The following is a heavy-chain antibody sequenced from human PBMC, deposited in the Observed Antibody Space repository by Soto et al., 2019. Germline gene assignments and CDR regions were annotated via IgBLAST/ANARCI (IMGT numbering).Heavy chain of an antibody. CDR1: GYTFTSYA. J-gene: IGHJ6*02. V-gene: IGHV1-3*01. Sequence: ASVKVSCKASGYTFTSYAMHWVRQAPGQRLEWMGWMNAGNGNTKYSQKFQGRVTITRNTSISTAYMELSSLRSEDTAVYYCARGHSSSWYRYYYYGMDVWGQGTTVTVSS. CDR2: MNAGNGNT. D-gene: IGHD6-13*01. CDR3: ARGHSSSWYRYYYYGMDV.